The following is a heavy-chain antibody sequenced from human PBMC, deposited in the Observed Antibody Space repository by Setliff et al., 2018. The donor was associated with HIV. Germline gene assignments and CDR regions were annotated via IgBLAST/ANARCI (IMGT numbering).Heavy chain of an antibody. CDR2: IYYSGST. CDR1: GGSISSGDYY. D-gene: IGHD6-6*01. V-gene: IGHV4-31*03. CDR3: TRVFTAGRREYYFDL. Sequence: SETLSLTCTVSGGSISSGDYYWSWIRQYPGKGLEWIGYIYYSGSTFYNPSLKSRVTISVDTSKKQFSLKLSSVTAADTAIYYCTRVFTAGRREYYFDLWGQGTLVTVSS. J-gene: IGHJ4*02.